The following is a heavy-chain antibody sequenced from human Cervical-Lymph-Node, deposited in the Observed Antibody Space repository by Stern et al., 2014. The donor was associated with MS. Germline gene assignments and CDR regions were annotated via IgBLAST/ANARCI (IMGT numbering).Heavy chain of an antibody. D-gene: IGHD4-17*01. CDR2: IKSNSDGGTT. V-gene: IGHV3-15*01. J-gene: IGHJ4*02. CDR1: GFTFSSAW. CDR3: TTESRYYGDDY. Sequence: EVQLLESGGGLVKPGGSLRLSCEASGFTFSSAWMSWVRQAPGKGLEWVGRIKSNSDGGTTDYAAPVKGRITISRDDSRDTLYLQMNSMKTGDTAVYFCTTESRYYGDDYWGQGTLVTVSS.